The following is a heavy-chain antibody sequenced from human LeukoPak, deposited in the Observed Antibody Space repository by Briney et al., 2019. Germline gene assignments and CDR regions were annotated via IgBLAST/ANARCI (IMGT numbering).Heavy chain of an antibody. CDR2: MNPNSGNT. D-gene: IGHD3-9*01. V-gene: IGHV1-8*01. CDR3: AKANVLRYFDWLTLSWFGESYFDY. CDR1: GYTFSNYD. Sequence: ASVKVSCKASGYTFSNYDINWVRQATGQGLEWMGWMNPNSGNTGYAQKFQGRVTMTRNTSISTAYMELSSLRSEDTAVYYCAKANVLRYFDWLTLSWFGESYFDYWGQGTLVTVSS. J-gene: IGHJ4*02.